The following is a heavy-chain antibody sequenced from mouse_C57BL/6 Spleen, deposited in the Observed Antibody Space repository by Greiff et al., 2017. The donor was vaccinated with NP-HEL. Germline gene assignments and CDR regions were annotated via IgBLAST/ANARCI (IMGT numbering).Heavy chain of an antibody. V-gene: IGHV1-52*01. J-gene: IGHJ4*01. CDR2: IDPSDSET. CDR3: ARFDGNPYYYAMDY. CDR1: GYTFTSYW. Sequence: QVQLQQPGAELVRPGSSVKLSCKASGYTFTSYWMHWVKQRPIQGLEWIGNIDPSDSETHYNQKFKDKATLTVDKSSSTAYMQLSSLTSEDSAVYYCARFDGNPYYYAMDYWGQGTSVTVSS. D-gene: IGHD2-1*01.